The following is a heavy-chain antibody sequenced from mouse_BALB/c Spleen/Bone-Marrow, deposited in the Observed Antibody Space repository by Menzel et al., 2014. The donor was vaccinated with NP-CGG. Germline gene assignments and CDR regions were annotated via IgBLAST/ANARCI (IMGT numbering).Heavy chain of an antibody. V-gene: IGHV1-18*01. CDR3: ARDAIDY. CDR2: VNPNNGGT. Sequence: EVMLVESGPDLVKPGASLKISCKASGYSFTGYYMYWLKQSHGKSLEWIGRVNPNNGGTTYNQKFKDKAILTVDKSSTIAYMELRSLTSEDSAVYYCARDAIDYWGQGTSVTVSS. J-gene: IGHJ4*01. CDR1: GYSFTGYY.